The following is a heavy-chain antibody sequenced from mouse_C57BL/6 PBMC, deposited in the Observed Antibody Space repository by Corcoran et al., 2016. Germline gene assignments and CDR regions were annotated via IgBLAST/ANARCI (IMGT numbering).Heavy chain of an antibody. Sequence: QVQLQQSGAELVKPGASVKISCKASGYAFSSYWMNWVKQRPGKGLEWIGQIYPGDGDTNYNGKFKGKATLTADKSSSTAYMQLSSLTSEDSAGYFCAREGFYWYFDVWGTGTTVTISS. V-gene: IGHV1-80*01. CDR3: AREGFYWYFDV. CDR2: IYPGDGDT. CDR1: GYAFSSYW. J-gene: IGHJ1*03.